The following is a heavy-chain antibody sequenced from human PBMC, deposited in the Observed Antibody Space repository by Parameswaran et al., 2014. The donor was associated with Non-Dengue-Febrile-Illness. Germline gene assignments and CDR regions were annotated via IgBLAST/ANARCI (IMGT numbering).Heavy chain of an antibody. CDR3: TRVPDYDFWSGYPYYFDY. Sequence: RWIRQPPGKGLEWVGFIRSKAYGGTTEYAASVKGRFTISRDDSKSIAYLQMNSLKTEDTAVYYCTRVPDYDFWSGYPYYFDYWGQGTLVTVSS. CDR2: IRSKAYGGTT. V-gene: IGHV3-49*02. D-gene: IGHD3-3*01. J-gene: IGHJ4*02.